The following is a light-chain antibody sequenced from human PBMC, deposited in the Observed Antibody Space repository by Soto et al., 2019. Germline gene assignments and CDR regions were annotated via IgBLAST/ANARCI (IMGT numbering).Light chain of an antibody. J-gene: IGKJ2*01. Sequence: DIQMTQSPYSLSASVVDSVTITCRASQNIRTYLNWYQQKPGRAPTLLIHSASALPSGVPSRFTGSGSGTELNLTMSGLQPEDFATYYCQQGHSTPYTFGQGTKVEIK. CDR2: SAS. V-gene: IGKV1-39*01. CDR1: QNIRTY. CDR3: QQGHSTPYT.